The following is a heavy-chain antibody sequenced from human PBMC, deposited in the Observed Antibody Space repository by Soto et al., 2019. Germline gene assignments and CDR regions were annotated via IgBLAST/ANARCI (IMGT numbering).Heavy chain of an antibody. CDR3: ARRTVGASPNWFDP. CDR2: INRSGST. V-gene: IGHV4-34*01. J-gene: IGHJ5*02. CDR1: GGSFPGYY. D-gene: IGHD1-26*01. Sequence: SETLSLTCAVYGGSFPGYYWSWIRQPPGKGLEWIGEINRSGSTNYNSSLKSRVTISVDTSKNQFSLKLSSVTAADTAVYYCARRTVGASPNWFDPWGQGTLVTVSS.